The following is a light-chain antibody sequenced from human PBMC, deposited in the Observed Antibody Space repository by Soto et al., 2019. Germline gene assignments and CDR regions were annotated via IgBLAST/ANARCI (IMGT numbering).Light chain of an antibody. Sequence: DIQMTQSPSSLSASFGDRVTITCRASQGIGVYLAWFQQKPGHAPKLLIYAASTLQSGVPSRFSGSGSGTDFTLTISSLQPEDVATDYCQKYNSAPLTFGGGTKVEIK. CDR2: AAS. CDR3: QKYNSAPLT. J-gene: IGKJ4*01. CDR1: QGIGVY. V-gene: IGKV1-27*01.